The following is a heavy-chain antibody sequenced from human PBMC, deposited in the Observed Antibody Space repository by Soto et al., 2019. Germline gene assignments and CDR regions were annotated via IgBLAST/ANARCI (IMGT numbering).Heavy chain of an antibody. J-gene: IGHJ5*02. D-gene: IGHD3-10*01. CDR2: IIPIAAIA. Sequence: QVQLVQSGAEVKKPGSSVKVSCKASGGTFSRYTINWVRQAPGQGLEWMGRIIPIAAIANYTQKFQGRVTITVDKSSPTAYMELSSLRSDDTAVYDCARGSTIVRGAPSWFDPWGQGTLVTVSS. CDR1: GGTFSRYT. CDR3: ARGSTIVRGAPSWFDP. V-gene: IGHV1-69*02.